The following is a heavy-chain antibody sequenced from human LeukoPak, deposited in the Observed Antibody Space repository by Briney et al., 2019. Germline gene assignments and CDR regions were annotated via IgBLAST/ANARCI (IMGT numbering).Heavy chain of an antibody. J-gene: IGHJ4*02. Sequence: GGSLRLSCAASGLTISSSGMSWVRQAPGKGLEWVSAIGGSGGNTYYADSVKGRFTISRDNSKNTLDLQMNSLRAEDTAVYYCASARGSNYGSLGDWGQGTLVTVSS. CDR1: GLTISSSG. D-gene: IGHD5-18*01. CDR3: ASARGSNYGSLGD. CDR2: IGGSGGNT. V-gene: IGHV3-23*01.